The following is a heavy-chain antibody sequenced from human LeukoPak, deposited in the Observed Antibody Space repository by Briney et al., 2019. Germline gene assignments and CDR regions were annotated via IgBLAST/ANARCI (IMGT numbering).Heavy chain of an antibody. D-gene: IGHD5-12*01. V-gene: IGHV3-23*01. CDR2: ISPSGGIT. Sequence: PGGSLRLSCAASGSTFSSHGMNWVRQAPGKGLEWVSGISPSGGITYYTDSVKGRFTISRDNAKNSLYLQMNSLRAEDTAVYYCARQGAGYDEPIDYWGQGTLVTVSS. J-gene: IGHJ4*02. CDR1: GSTFSSHG. CDR3: ARQGAGYDEPIDY.